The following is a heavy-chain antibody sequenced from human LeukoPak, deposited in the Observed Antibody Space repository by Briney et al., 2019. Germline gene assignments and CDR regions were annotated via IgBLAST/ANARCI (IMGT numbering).Heavy chain of an antibody. CDR1: GFFISNGYY. CDR2: INHSGST. CDR3: ARRISGAWFDP. J-gene: IGHJ5*02. V-gene: IGHV4-38-2*02. Sequence: SETLSLTCSVSGFFISNGYYWGWIRQPPGTGLDWIGIINHSGSTYYNPFLKSRVTMSVDTSKNQFSLKLSSVTAADTALYYCARRISGAWFDPWGQGTLVTVSS. D-gene: IGHD2-15*01.